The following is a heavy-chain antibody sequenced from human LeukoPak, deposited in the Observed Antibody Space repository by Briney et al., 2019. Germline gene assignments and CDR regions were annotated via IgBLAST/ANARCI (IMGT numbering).Heavy chain of an antibody. J-gene: IGHJ4*02. CDR1: GFTFSGYC. CDR3: ARERVEYYDFWSGYPMPDY. V-gene: IGHV3-30*19. D-gene: IGHD3-3*01. CDR2: ISYDGSNK. Sequence: GGSLRLSCAASGFTFSGYCMHWVRQAPGKGLEWVAGISYDGSNKYYEDAVQGRFTISRDNSKNTLYLKMNSLRAEDKAVYYCARERVEYYDFWSGYPMPDYWGQGTLVTVSS.